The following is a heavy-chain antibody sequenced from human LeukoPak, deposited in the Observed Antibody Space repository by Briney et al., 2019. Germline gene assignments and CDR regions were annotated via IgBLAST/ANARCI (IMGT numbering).Heavy chain of an antibody. CDR2: INSDGSST. D-gene: IGHD2-15*01. CDR1: GFTFSSYW. V-gene: IGHV3-74*01. Sequence: QPGGSLRLSCAASGFTFSSYWMHWVRQAPGKGLVWVSRINSDGSSTSYADSVKGRFTISRDNAKNTLYLQMNSLRAEDSAVYYCARAPGYCSGGSCYSGSYYFDYWGQGTLVTVSS. CDR3: ARAPGYCSGGSCYSGSYYFDY. J-gene: IGHJ4*02.